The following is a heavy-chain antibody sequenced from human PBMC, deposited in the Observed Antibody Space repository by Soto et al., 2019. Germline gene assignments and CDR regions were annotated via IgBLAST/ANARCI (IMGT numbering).Heavy chain of an antibody. CDR2: IYYSGST. Sequence: LSLTCTVSGGSISSGGYYWSWIRQHPGKGLEWIGYIYYSGSTYYNPSLKSRATISVDTSKNQFSLKLNSVTAADTAVYYCARDCIRSSSTDRPEWLDPWGQGTLVTVSS. CDR1: GGSISSGGYY. D-gene: IGHD2-2*01. J-gene: IGHJ5*01. V-gene: IGHV4-31*03. CDR3: ARDCIRSSSTDRPEWLDP.